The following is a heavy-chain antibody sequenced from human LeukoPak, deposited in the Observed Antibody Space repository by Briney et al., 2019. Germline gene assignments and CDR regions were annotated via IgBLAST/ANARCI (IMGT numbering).Heavy chain of an antibody. CDR1: GGSFSGSC. Sequence: SETLSLTCAVYGGSFSGSCWSWIRQPPGKGLEWIGEINHSESTIYNPSLMSRVTISVDTTKRHFSLKRSSVTAADTAVYYCARGRAGTAGSDWFDPWGQETLVTVSS. CDR3: ARGRAGTAGSDWFDP. V-gene: IGHV4-34*01. CDR2: INHSEST. D-gene: IGHD1-7*01. J-gene: IGHJ5*02.